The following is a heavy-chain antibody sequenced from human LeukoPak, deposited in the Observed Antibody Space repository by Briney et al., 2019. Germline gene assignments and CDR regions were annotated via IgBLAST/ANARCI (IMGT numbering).Heavy chain of an antibody. CDR2: ISSSSSDI. Sequence: GGSLRLSCAASGFTFSSYWMSWVRQAPGKGLEWVSSISSSSSDIYYADPVKGRFTISRDDSKNTLYLQMNSLRAEDTAVYYCAKGTTILPGVFDYWGQGTLVTVSS. V-gene: IGHV3-23*01. CDR3: AKGTTILPGVFDY. D-gene: IGHD2-15*01. CDR1: GFTFSSYW. J-gene: IGHJ4*02.